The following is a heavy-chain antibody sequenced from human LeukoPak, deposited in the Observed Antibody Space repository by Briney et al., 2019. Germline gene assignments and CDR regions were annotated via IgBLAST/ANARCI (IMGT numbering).Heavy chain of an antibody. J-gene: IGHJ4*02. V-gene: IGHV4-59*01. D-gene: IGHD3-9*01. Sequence: SETLSLTCTVSGGSISSYYWSWIRQPPGKGLEWIGYIYYSGSTNYNPSLKSRVTISVDTSKNQFSLKLSSVTAADTAVYYCARVNILTGSFFDYWGQGTLVTVPS. CDR1: GGSISSYY. CDR2: IYYSGST. CDR3: ARVNILTGSFFDY.